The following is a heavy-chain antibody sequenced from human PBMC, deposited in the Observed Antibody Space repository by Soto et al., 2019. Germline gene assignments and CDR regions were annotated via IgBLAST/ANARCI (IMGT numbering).Heavy chain of an antibody. CDR2: IYYSGST. V-gene: IGHV4-61*01. CDR3: ARVLWGYWGSACRPRGV. Sequence: ETLSLTCTVSVGSVGSGSYYWSWIRQPPGKGLEWIGYIYYSGSTNYNPSLKSRVTISVDTSKTQFSLKLNSVTAADTAVYYCARVLWGYWGSACRPRGVGGQGTRV. J-gene: IGHJ1*01. D-gene: IGHD2-21*02. CDR1: VGSVGSGSYY.